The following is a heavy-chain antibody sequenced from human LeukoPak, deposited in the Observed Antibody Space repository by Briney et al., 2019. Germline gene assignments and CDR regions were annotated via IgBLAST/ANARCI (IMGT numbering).Heavy chain of an antibody. V-gene: IGHV3-7*04. Sequence: PGGSLRLSCTASGFTFSRYDMSWVRQAPGKGLEWVANIKPDDSEKNYVDSVKGRFTISRDNAKNSLYLQMDSLRDEDTAVYYCARDRGWDTFDYWGQGTLVTVSS. CDR2: IKPDDSEK. J-gene: IGHJ4*02. D-gene: IGHD1-26*01. CDR1: GFTFSRYD. CDR3: ARDRGWDTFDY.